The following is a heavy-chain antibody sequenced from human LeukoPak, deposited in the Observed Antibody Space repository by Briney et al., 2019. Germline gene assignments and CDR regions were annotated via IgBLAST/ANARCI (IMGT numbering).Heavy chain of an antibody. CDR1: GFTFSSYW. Sequence: GGSLRLSCAASGFTFSSYWMSWVRQAPGKGLEWVANIKQDGSEKYYVDSVKGRFTISRDNAKNSLYLQMNSLRAEDTAVYYCARVGVRYFDWLLLGYYFDYWGQGTLVTVSS. CDR2: IKQDGSEK. J-gene: IGHJ4*02. CDR3: ARVGVRYFDWLLLGYYFDY. D-gene: IGHD3-9*01. V-gene: IGHV3-7*01.